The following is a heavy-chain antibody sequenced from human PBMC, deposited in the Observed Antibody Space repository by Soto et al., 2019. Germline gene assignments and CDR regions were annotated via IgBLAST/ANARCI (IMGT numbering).Heavy chain of an antibody. Sequence: QVQLQESRAGLVKPSQTLSLTCTVSGVSISSGGYYWYWIRQHPGKGLEWIGYIYYSGTTYYNPSLKSRVTISVDTSKNQFSLKLSSVTAADTAVYYCAASCVASGGFNYYGMDVWGQGTTVTVSS. CDR3: AASCVASGGFNYYGMDV. CDR2: IYYSGTT. D-gene: IGHD5-12*01. CDR1: GVSISSGGYY. J-gene: IGHJ6*02. V-gene: IGHV4-31*03.